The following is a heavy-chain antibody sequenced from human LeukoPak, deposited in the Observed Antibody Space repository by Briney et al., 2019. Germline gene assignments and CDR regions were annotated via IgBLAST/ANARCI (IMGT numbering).Heavy chain of an antibody. Sequence: GGSLRLSCAASGFTFSSYGMSWVRQAPGKGLEWVSAISGSGGSTYYADSVKGRFTISRDNSKNTLYLQMNSLSAEDTAVYYCAKDRTSSWYEGAYYYYYMDVWGKGTTVTISS. V-gene: IGHV3-23*01. J-gene: IGHJ6*03. CDR2: ISGSGGST. CDR1: GFTFSSYG. D-gene: IGHD6-13*01. CDR3: AKDRTSSWYEGAYYYYYMDV.